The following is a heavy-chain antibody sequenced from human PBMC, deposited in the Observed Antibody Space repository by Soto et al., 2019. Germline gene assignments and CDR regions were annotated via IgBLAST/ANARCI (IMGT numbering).Heavy chain of an antibody. CDR3: AKMERMDPWAYSFDY. V-gene: IGHV3-23*01. Sequence: EVQVLESGGGLVQPGGSLRLSCAATGFTFSDFAMSWVRQAPEKGLEWVSRIYGGGNGPHYADSVKGRVTISRDNSKNTLYLQMNSLRAEDTAVYYCAKMERMDPWAYSFDYWGQGTLVTISS. CDR2: IYGGGNGP. J-gene: IGHJ4*02. D-gene: IGHD1-26*01. CDR1: GFTFSDFA.